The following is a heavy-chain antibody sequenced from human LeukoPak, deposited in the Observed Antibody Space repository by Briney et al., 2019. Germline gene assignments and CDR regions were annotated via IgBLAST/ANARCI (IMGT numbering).Heavy chain of an antibody. V-gene: IGHV4-59*02. D-gene: IGHD3-22*01. CDR3: TRGYYEPFDR. CDR2: VDYSGST. CDR1: GGSVSSSH. J-gene: IGHJ4*02. Sequence: KSSETLSLNCTVSGGSVSSSHWNWIRQPPGKGLEWIGNVDYSGSTEYNPSLRSRVTMSLDTSNNQFSLKLRSVTASDTALYYCTRGYYEPFDRWGQGTLVTVSS.